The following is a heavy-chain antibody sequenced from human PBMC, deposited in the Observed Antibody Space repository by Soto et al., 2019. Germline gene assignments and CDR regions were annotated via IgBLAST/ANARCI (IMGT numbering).Heavy chain of an antibody. CDR2: IYGGGGT. CDR1: GVTVSSNY. V-gene: IGHV3-66*01. J-gene: IGHJ4*02. Sequence: EVQLVESGGNLVQPGGSLRLSCAASGVTVSSNYMSWVRQAPGKGLEWVSIIYGGGGTYYADSVKGRFTISRDNSKNTGDRQMNSPRAEGSAVYYGARGGEYCSSSSCYSLWGQGTLVTVSS. D-gene: IGHD2-2*02. CDR3: ARGGEYCSSSSCYSL.